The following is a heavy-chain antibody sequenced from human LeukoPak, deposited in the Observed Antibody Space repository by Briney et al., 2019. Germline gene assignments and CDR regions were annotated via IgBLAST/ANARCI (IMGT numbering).Heavy chain of an antibody. V-gene: IGHV3-9*01. Sequence: PGGSLRLSCVGSGFSIDDYAMHWVRQAQGPGQELVSSISWDSGNKAYADSVKGRFTISRDNAKNSLYLQMNSLRPEDTAFYYCIKDMGFDLLKDAFDVWGQGTLVTVSS. D-gene: IGHD3-9*01. CDR2: ISWDSGNK. CDR1: GFSIDDYA. J-gene: IGHJ3*01. CDR3: IKDMGFDLLKDAFDV.